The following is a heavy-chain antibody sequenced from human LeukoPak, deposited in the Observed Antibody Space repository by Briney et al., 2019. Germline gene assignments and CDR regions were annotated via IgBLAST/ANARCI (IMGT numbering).Heavy chain of an antibody. J-gene: IGHJ4*02. V-gene: IGHV4-61*02. D-gene: IGHD2-15*01. CDR1: GGSISSGSYY. Sequence: SQTLSLTCTVSGGSISSGSYYWSWIRQPAGKGLEWIGRIYTSGSTNYNPSLKSRVTISVDTSKNQFSLKLSSVTAADTAVYYCARRRPTLPRCFDYWGQGTLVTVSS. CDR2: IYTSGST. CDR3: ARRRPTLPRCFDY.